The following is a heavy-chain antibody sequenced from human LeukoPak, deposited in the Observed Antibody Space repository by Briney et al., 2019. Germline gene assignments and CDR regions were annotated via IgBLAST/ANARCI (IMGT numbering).Heavy chain of an antibody. CDR2: ISYNGSNE. J-gene: IGHJ4*02. CDR3: AKDNTSGSFDY. Sequence: GGSLRLSCAASGFTFSSYAMHWVRQAPGKGLEWVAVISYNGSNEYYADSVKGRFTISRDNSKNTLYLQMNSLRPEDTAICYCAKDNTSGSFDYWGQGTLVTVSS. CDR1: GFTFSSYA. D-gene: IGHD6-19*01. V-gene: IGHV3-30*04.